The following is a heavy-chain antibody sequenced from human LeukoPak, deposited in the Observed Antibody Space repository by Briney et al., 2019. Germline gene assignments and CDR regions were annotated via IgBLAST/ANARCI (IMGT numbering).Heavy chain of an antibody. CDR3: ANLDYDILTGYASDY. J-gene: IGHJ4*02. CDR1: GFTFSSYA. V-gene: IGHV3-23*01. Sequence: GGSLRLSCAASGFTFSSYAMSWVRQAPGKGLEWVSAISGSGGSAYYADSVKGRFTISRDNSKNTLYLQMNSLRAEDTAVYYGANLDYDILTGYASDYWGQGTLVTVSS. D-gene: IGHD3-9*01. CDR2: ISGSGGSA.